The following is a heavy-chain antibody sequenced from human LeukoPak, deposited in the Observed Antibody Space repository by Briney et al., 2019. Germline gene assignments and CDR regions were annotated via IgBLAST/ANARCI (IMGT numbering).Heavy chain of an antibody. J-gene: IGHJ4*02. D-gene: IGHD6-6*01. CDR2: IYYSGST. Sequence: SETLSLTCTVSGGSISSYYWSWIRQPPGKGLEWIGYIYYSGSTNYNPSLKSRVTISVDTSKNQFSLKLSSVTAADTAVYYCATTGFDSGSLYWGQGTLVTVSS. V-gene: IGHV4-59*01. CDR1: GGSISSYY. CDR3: ATTGFDSGSLY.